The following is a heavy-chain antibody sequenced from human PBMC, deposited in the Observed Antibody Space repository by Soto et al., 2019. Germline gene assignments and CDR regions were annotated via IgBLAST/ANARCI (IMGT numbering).Heavy chain of an antibody. Sequence: QVQLVQSGAEVKKPGASVKVSCKASGYTFTSYDINWVRQATGQGLEWMGWMNPNSGNTGYAQKFQGRVTVSSKTTIRPAYMELSSLRSEYTAVYYCARGRGHSSGWYGDYWGQGTLVNVSS. CDR3: ARGRGHSSGWYGDY. CDR1: GYTFTSYD. CDR2: MNPNSGNT. J-gene: IGHJ4*02. D-gene: IGHD6-19*01. V-gene: IGHV1-8*01.